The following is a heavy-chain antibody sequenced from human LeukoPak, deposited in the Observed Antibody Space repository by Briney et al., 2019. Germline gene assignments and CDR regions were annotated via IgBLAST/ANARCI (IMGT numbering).Heavy chain of an antibody. J-gene: IGHJ5*02. CDR2: ISYDGSNK. CDR3: AKGMREGGNWFDP. V-gene: IGHV3-30*18. Sequence: GRSLRLSCAASGFTFSSYGMHWVRQAPGKGLEWVAVISYDGSNKYYADSVKGRFTISRDNSKSTLYLQMNSLRAEDTAVYYCAKGMREGGNWFDPWGQGTLVTVSS. D-gene: IGHD3-16*01. CDR1: GFTFSSYG.